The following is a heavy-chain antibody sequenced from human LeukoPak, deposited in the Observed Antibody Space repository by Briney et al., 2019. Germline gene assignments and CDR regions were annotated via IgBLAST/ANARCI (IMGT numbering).Heavy chain of an antibody. CDR2: ISGSGGST. Sequence: ETLSLTCTVSGGSVRNHYWSWVRQAPGKGLEWVSAISGSGGSTYYADSVKGRFTISRDNSKNTLYLQMNSLRAEDTAVYYCAKSGSSTPYADYWGQGTLVTVSS. D-gene: IGHD3-22*01. CDR3: AKSGSSTPYADY. V-gene: IGHV3-23*01. CDR1: GGSVRNHY. J-gene: IGHJ4*02.